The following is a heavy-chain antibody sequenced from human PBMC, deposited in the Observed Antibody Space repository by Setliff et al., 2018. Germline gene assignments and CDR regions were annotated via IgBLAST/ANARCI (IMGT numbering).Heavy chain of an antibody. CDR3: ARINFYVSSGYYYAPEL. D-gene: IGHD3-22*01. J-gene: IGHJ4*02. Sequence: ASVKVSCKSSGFTFTDYGITWVRQVPGQGLGWMGWINNYNFNTQYAQQFQGRVTVTTDTSTTTAYMELRSLRADDTAVYYCARINFYVSSGYYYAPELWGQGTTVTVSS. CDR1: GFTFTDYG. CDR2: INNYNFNT. V-gene: IGHV1-18*01.